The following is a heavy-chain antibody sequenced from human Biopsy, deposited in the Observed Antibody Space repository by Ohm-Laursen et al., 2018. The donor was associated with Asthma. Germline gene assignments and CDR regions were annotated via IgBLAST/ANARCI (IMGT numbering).Heavy chain of an antibody. Sequence: VKISCKALGGTFNTYVIGWVRQAPGQGLEWMGGINSVFGTTTYPQKFQDRVAITADDSTSTVYMELSSLRSEDTAVYYCARKAGSCISRTCYSLDFWGQGTLVTVSS. CDR1: GGTFNTYV. V-gene: IGHV1-69*13. CDR3: ARKAGSCISRTCYSLDF. D-gene: IGHD2-2*01. J-gene: IGHJ4*02. CDR2: INSVFGTT.